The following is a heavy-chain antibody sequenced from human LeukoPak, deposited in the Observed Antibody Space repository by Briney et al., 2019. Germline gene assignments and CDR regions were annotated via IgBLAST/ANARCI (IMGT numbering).Heavy chain of an antibody. CDR2: ISSSSSTI. CDR3: ARGKPAYLSGQPAFDY. J-gene: IGHJ4*02. CDR1: GFTFSSYS. V-gene: IGHV3-48*02. Sequence: GGSLTLSCAASGFTFSSYSMNWVRQAPGKGLEWVSYISSSSSTIYYADSVKGRFTISRDNAKNSLYLQMNSLRDEDTAVYYCARGKPAYLSGQPAFDYWGQGTLVTVSS. D-gene: IGHD2-2*01.